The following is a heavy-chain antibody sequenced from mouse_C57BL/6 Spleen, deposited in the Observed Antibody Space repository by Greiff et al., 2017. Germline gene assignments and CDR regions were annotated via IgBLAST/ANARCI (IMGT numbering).Heavy chain of an antibody. J-gene: IGHJ3*01. V-gene: IGHV2-2*01. CDR1: GFSLTSYG. CDR3: ARFYYGYDGGFAY. Sequence: VQLQQSGPGLVQPSQSLSITCTVSGFSLTSYGVHWVRQSPGTGLEWLGVIWSGGSTDYNAAFISRLSISKDNAKSQVLFKMNSLQADDTAIYYCARFYYGYDGGFAYWGQGTLVTVSA. D-gene: IGHD2-2*01. CDR2: IWSGGST.